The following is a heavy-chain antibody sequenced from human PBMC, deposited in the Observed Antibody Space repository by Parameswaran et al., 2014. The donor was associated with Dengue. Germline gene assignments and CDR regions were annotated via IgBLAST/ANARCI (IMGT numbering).Heavy chain of an antibody. CDR2: INPGGGST. CDR3: ARIDYYSYYGMDL. J-gene: IGHJ6*02. V-gene: IGHV1-46*01. Sequence: WVRQAPGQGLEWMAGINPGGGSTSYAQKFQGRVTVTRDTSTSTVYMELSSLRSEDTAVYYCARIDYYSYYGMDLWGQGTTVTVSS.